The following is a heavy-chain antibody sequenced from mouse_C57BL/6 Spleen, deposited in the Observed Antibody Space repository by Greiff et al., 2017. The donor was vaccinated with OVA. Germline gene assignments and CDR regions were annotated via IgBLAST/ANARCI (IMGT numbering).Heavy chain of an antibody. CDR3: SRTRTVVVHWYFDV. CDR2: LDPEDGAT. J-gene: IGHJ1*03. CDR1: GFNIKDYY. V-gene: IGHV14-2*01. D-gene: IGHD1-1*01. Sequence: VQLQQSGAELVKPGASVKLSCTASGFNIKDYYMHWVKPRPEQGLEWIGRLDPEDGATNYAPKFQGKATITADTSSNTAYLQLSSLTSEDTDVFYCSRTRTVVVHWYFDVWGTGTTVTVSS.